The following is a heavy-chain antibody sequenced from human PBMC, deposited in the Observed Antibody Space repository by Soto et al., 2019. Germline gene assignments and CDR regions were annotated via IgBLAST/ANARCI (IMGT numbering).Heavy chain of an antibody. J-gene: IGHJ4*02. CDR2: IIPILGIA. CDR3: AREGDYGDYFDY. CDR1: GGTFSSYT. Sequence: QVQLVQSGAEVKKPGSSVKVSCKASGGTFSSYTISWVRQAPGQGLEWMGRIIPILGIANYAQKFQGRVTITAEKSTSTAYMELSSLRSEDTAVYYCAREGDYGDYFDYWGQGTLVTVSS. V-gene: IGHV1-69*08. D-gene: IGHD3-16*01.